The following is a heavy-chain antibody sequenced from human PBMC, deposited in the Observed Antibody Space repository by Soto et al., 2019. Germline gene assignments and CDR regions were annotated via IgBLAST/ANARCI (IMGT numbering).Heavy chain of an antibody. CDR3: ARHISVPRTRGFDY. Sequence: QVQLQESGPGLVKPSGTLSLTCAVSGASISDNWWSWVRQPPGKGLEWIGEIYHSGTTHYNXSLXXXXXXXXXXXXXXXXXXXXSXTAADTAVYYCARHISVPRTRGFDYWGQGTLXXXSS. D-gene: IGHD3-22*01. CDR2: IYHSGTT. CDR1: GASISDNW. J-gene: IGHJ4*02. V-gene: IGHV4-4*02.